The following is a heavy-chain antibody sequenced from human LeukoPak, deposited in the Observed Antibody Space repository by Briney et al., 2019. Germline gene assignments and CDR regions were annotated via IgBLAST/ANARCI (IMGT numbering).Heavy chain of an antibody. CDR3: ARDQGIAVAGTSVDY. CDR1: GYTFTSYN. Sequence: ASVKVSCKASGYTFTSYNMHWVRQAPGQGLEWMGIIKPSGGSTTYAQKFQGRVTMTRDMSTSTLYMELSSLRSDDTAVYYCARDQGIAVAGTSVDYWGQGTLVTVSS. CDR2: IKPSGGST. D-gene: IGHD6-19*01. J-gene: IGHJ4*02. V-gene: IGHV1-46*01.